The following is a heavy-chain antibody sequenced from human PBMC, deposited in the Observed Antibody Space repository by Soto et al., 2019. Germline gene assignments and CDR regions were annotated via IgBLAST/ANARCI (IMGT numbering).Heavy chain of an antibody. Sequence: SFWVYCRTAGCSFTYCYMQSLRQAHGQGLEWMGLMKCSDGSTTYAQKFQGRVTMTRDKSTSTAYMELSSLRSEDTAVYYCARVPAMIVHSDAFDIWGQGTMVTVSS. CDR1: GCSFTYCY. CDR2: MKCSDGST. V-gene: IGHV1-46*01. J-gene: IGHJ3*02. D-gene: IGHD3-22*01. CDR3: ARVPAMIVHSDAFDI.